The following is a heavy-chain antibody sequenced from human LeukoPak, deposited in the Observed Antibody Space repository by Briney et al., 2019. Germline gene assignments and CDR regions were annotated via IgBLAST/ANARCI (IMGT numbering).Heavy chain of an antibody. CDR1: GYTFTGYY. CDR2: INPNSGGT. D-gene: IGHD2-2*01. J-gene: IGHJ4*02. CDR3: ARSPLYCSSTSCYNPTVTFDY. V-gene: IGHV1-2*02. Sequence: GASVKVSCKASGYTFTGYYMHWVRQAPGQGLEWMGWINPNSGGTNYAQKVQGRVTMTRDTSISTAYMELSRLRSDDTAVYYCARSPLYCSSTSCYNPTVTFDYWGQGTLVTVSS.